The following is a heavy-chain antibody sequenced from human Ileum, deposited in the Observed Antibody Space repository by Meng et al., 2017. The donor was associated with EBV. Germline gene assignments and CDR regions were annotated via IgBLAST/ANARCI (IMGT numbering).Heavy chain of an antibody. Sequence: TFKDACPTPVQPTQHPPLTCTFSGFSLSTSGLGVGWIRQPPGKALEWLALIYWDDAKRYSPSLKSRLTITKDTSKNQVVLTMTNMDPVDTATYYCAHSDPLEMATCFDYWGQGTLVTVSS. J-gene: IGHJ4*02. CDR3: AHSDPLEMATCFDY. V-gene: IGHV2-5*02. CDR1: GFSLSTSGLG. D-gene: IGHD5-24*01. CDR2: IYWDDAK.